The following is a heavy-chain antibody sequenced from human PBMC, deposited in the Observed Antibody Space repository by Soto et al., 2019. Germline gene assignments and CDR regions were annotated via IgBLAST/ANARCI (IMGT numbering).Heavy chain of an antibody. D-gene: IGHD3-16*01. Sequence: VPMLESGGGLVQPGGSLRLSCAASGFTFSSYAMNWDRKAPGKGLEWVSSISGSGRSTYYADSVKGRFTVSRDNAKNTLYLQMNSLRAEDTAIYYCAKDRMITFGGDLGETDYCGQGTLVTVSS. J-gene: IGHJ4*02. CDR2: ISGSGRST. V-gene: IGHV3-23*01. CDR1: GFTFSSYA. CDR3: AKDRMITFGGDLGETDY.